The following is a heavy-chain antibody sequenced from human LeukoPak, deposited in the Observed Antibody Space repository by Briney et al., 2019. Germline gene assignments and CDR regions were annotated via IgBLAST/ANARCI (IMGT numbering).Heavy chain of an antibody. V-gene: IGHV1-2*06. Sequence: ASVKVSCKASGYTFTGCYMHWVRQAPGQGLEWMGRINPNSGGTNYAQKFQGRVTMTRDTSISTAYMELSRLRSDDTAVYYCARGRPSTNRNNINWFDPWGQGTLVTVSS. CDR1: GYTFTGCY. J-gene: IGHJ5*02. D-gene: IGHD2/OR15-2a*01. CDR2: INPNSGGT. CDR3: ARGRPSTNRNNINWFDP.